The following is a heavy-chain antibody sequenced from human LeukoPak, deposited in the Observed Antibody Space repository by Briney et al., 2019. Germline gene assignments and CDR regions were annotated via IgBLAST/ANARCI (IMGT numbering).Heavy chain of an antibody. CDR3: ARDGRDGYAYVWGSYLFFDY. CDR2: IYTSGST. D-gene: IGHD3-16*02. V-gene: IGHV4-61*02. CDR1: GGAISSGSYY. J-gene: IGHJ4*02. Sequence: SETLSLTCTVSGGAISSGSYYWSWIRQPAGKGLEWIGRIYTSGSTNYNPSLKSRVTISVDTSKNQFSLKLSSVTAADTAVYYCARDGRDGYAYVWGSYLFFDYWVQGALVTVSS.